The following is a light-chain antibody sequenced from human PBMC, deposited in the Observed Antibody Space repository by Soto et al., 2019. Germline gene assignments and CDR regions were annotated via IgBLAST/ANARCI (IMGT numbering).Light chain of an antibody. Sequence: DTQMTQSPSTLSASVGDRVTITCRASQSIRSWLAWYQQKPGKAPKVLIYDASSLESGVPSRFSGSGSGTEFTLTISSLQPDDFATYYCQHNNGYSWTFGQGTKVDIK. J-gene: IGKJ1*01. CDR3: QHNNGYSWT. V-gene: IGKV1-5*01. CDR1: QSIRSW. CDR2: DAS.